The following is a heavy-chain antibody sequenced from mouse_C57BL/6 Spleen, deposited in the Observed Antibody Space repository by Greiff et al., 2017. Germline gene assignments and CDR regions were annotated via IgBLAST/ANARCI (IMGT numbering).Heavy chain of an antibody. J-gene: IGHJ2*01. Sequence: QVQLKQSGPELVKPGASVKISCKASGYAFSSSWMNWVKQRPGQGLEWIGRIYPGDGDTNYNGKFKGKATLTSDKSSSTAYMQLSRLTSEDSAVYFCARKGVYYDYDDFDYWGQGTTLTVSS. D-gene: IGHD2-4*01. CDR3: ARKGVYYDYDDFDY. CDR1: GYAFSSSW. V-gene: IGHV1-82*01. CDR2: IYPGDGDT.